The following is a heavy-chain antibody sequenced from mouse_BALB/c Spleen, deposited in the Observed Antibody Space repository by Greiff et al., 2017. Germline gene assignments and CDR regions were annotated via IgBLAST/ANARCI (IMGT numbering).Heavy chain of an antibody. Sequence: EVMLVESGGGLVKPGGSLKLSCAASGFAFSSYDMSWVRQTPEKRLEWVAYISSGGGSTYYPDTVKGRFTISRDNAKNTLYLQMSSLKSEDTAMYYCARQDYGYGAFAYWGQGTLVTVSA. CDR1: GFAFSSYD. D-gene: IGHD2-2*01. V-gene: IGHV5-12-1*01. CDR3: ARQDYGYGAFAY. CDR2: ISSGGGST. J-gene: IGHJ3*01.